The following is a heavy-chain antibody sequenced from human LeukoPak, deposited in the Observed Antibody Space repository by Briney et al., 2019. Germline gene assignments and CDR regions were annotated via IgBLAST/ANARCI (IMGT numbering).Heavy chain of an antibody. Sequence: GGSLRLSCAASGFTFSSYSMNWVRQAPGKGLEWVSSISSSSSYIYYADSVKGRFTISRDNSKNTLYLRMNSLRAEDTAVYYCASLHIVVVTAILDAFDIWGQGTMVTVSS. CDR2: ISSSSSYI. CDR3: ASLHIVVVTAILDAFDI. V-gene: IGHV3-21*01. CDR1: GFTFSSYS. J-gene: IGHJ3*02. D-gene: IGHD2-21*02.